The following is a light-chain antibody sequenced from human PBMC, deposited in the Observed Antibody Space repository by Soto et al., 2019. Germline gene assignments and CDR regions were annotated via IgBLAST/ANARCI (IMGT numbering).Light chain of an antibody. J-gene: IGKJ1*01. CDR1: QSISSY. V-gene: IGKV1-39*01. CDR3: KQSYGTHRP. CDR2: AEY. Sequence: DMQMTQAPSSLSASLRARVTITFRASQSISSYLNWYQQMPGKAPKILIYAEYSLQSGVTSRFSVSGSGTDFTLAIRSMQPEDFATYYCKQSYGTHRPFGTGNKVDIK.